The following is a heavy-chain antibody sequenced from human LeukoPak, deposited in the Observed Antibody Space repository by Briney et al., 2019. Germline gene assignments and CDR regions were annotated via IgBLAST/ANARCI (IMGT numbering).Heavy chain of an antibody. D-gene: IGHD3-22*01. CDR1: GLTFSSYG. CDR3: ARGVIVVADTPFDY. V-gene: IGHV3-33*08. Sequence: GGSLRLSCAASGLTFSSYGMHWARRAPGKGLEWVAGIWDGGSNKYYGDSVKGRFSISRENSKNTLYLQMNSLRAEDTALYYCARGVIVVADTPFDYWGQGTLVTVSS. CDR2: IWDGGSNK. J-gene: IGHJ4*02.